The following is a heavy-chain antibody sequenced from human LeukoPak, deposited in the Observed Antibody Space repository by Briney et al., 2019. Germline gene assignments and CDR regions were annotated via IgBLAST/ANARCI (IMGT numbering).Heavy chain of an antibody. Sequence: GGSLRLSCAASGFTFSSYAMSWVRQAPGKGLEWVSAISGSGGSTYYADSVKGRFTISRDNSKNTLYLRMNSLRAEDTAVYYCAKNERIVVVPAAMSGYYYGMDVWGQGTTVTVSS. CDR2: ISGSGGST. V-gene: IGHV3-23*01. CDR3: AKNERIVVVPAAMSGYYYGMDV. J-gene: IGHJ6*02. D-gene: IGHD2-2*01. CDR1: GFTFSSYA.